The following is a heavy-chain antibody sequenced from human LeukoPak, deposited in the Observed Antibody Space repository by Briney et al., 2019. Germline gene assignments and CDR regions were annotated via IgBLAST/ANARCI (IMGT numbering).Heavy chain of an antibody. Sequence: AETLSLTCTVSGYSITSYYWSWIRQPPGKGLEWIGYIFYSGNTDYNPSLKSRVTISVGTSKNQFSLNLISVTAADTAVYFCARGRGGGGSSNNWFDPWGQGTLVTVSS. CDR3: ARGRGGGGSSNNWFDP. D-gene: IGHD2-15*01. V-gene: IGHV4-59*12. J-gene: IGHJ5*02. CDR2: IFYSGNT. CDR1: GYSITSYY.